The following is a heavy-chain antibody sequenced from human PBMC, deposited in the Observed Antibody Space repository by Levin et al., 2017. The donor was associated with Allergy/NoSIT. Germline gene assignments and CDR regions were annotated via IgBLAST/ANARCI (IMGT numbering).Heavy chain of an antibody. D-gene: IGHD4-17*01. CDR2: VYYSGNT. J-gene: IGHJ4*02. CDR1: GDSVSSGSHY. Sequence: GSLRLSCTVSGDSVSSGSHYWGWGWFGQPPGKGLEWIGSVYYSGNTYYNPSLRSPVTITVDTSSTHLSRRLRSVTAADTSVYYCAKAENGDYFDYWGQGILVTVSS. CDR3: AKAENGDYFDY. V-gene: IGHV4-39*02.